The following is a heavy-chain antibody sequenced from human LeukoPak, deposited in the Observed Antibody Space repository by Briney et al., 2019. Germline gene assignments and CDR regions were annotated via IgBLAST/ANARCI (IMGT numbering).Heavy chain of an antibody. J-gene: IGHJ3*02. CDR3: ARAVPDILTGSGAFDI. V-gene: IGHV3-13*05. CDR1: GFTFSSYD. D-gene: IGHD3-9*01. Sequence: PGGSLRLSCAASGFTFSSYDMHWARQATGKGLEWVSAIGTAGDPYYPGSVKGRFTISRENAKNSLYLQMNSLRAGDTAVYYCARAVPDILTGSGAFDIWGQGTMVTVSS. CDR2: IGTAGDP.